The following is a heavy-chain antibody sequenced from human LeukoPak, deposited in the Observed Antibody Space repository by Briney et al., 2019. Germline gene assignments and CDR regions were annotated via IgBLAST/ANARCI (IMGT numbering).Heavy chain of an antibody. D-gene: IGHD5-18*01. CDR1: GLTFSSFG. Sequence: PGGSLRLSCAASGLTFSSFGMSWVRQAPGKGLERVSGISGSGDSTYYADSVKGRFTISRDNSKKTLYLQMNSLRAEDTAVYYCAKKSFRSGYSYGTSFDYWGQGTLVTVSS. V-gene: IGHV3-23*01. CDR3: AKKSFRSGYSYGTSFDY. CDR2: ISGSGDST. J-gene: IGHJ4*02.